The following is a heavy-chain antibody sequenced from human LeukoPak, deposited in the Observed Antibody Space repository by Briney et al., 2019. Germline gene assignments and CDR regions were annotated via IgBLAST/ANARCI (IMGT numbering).Heavy chain of an antibody. V-gene: IGHV4-34*01. CDR1: GGSFSGYY. D-gene: IGHD6-13*01. CDR3: ARGRGYSSSWYLYYYYYMDV. Sequence: SETLSLTCAVYGGSFSGYYWSWIRQPPGKGLEWIGEINHSGSTNYNPSLKSRVTISVDTSKNQFSLKLSSVTAADTAVYYCARGRGYSSSWYLYYYYYMDVWGKGTTVAVSS. J-gene: IGHJ6*03. CDR2: INHSGST.